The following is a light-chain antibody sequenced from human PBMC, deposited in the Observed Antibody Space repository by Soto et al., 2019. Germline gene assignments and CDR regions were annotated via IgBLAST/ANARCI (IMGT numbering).Light chain of an antibody. CDR1: SSNIGAGYD. V-gene: IGLV1-40*01. Sequence: QSVLTQPPSVSGAPGQRVTISCTGSSSNIGAGYDVHWYQQLPGTAPKLLIYLNSNRPSGVPDRFSGSKSGTSASLAITGLQADDAADYYCQSYDSRLSGYVFGAGNQMTVL. CDR3: QSYDSRLSGYV. CDR2: LNS. J-gene: IGLJ7*01.